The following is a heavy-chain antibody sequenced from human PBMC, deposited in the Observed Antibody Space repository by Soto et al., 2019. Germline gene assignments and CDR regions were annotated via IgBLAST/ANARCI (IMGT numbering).Heavy chain of an antibody. CDR1: GGSFSGYY. D-gene: IGHD3-10*01. CDR3: ARGRYYGSGSYYTPTDY. CDR2: INHSGNT. V-gene: IGHV4-34*01. J-gene: IGHJ4*02. Sequence: SETLSLTCAVYGGSFSGYYWSWIRQPPGKGLEWIGEINHSGNTNYNPSLKSRVTISVDTSKNQFSLKLSSVTAADTAVYYCARGRYYGSGSYYTPTDYWGQGTLVTVSS.